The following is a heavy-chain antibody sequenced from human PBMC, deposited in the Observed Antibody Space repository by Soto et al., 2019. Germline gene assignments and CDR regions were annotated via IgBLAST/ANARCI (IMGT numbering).Heavy chain of an antibody. Sequence: QVQLVESGGGVVQPGRSLRLSCAASGFTFSSYGMHWVRQAPGKGLEWVAVISYDGSNKYYADSVKGRFTISRDNSKNTLYLQMISLRAEDTAVYYSAKWIGRALSSSWSQPYFDYWGQGTLVTVSS. V-gene: IGHV3-30*18. CDR3: AKWIGRALSSSWSQPYFDY. CDR2: ISYDGSNK. D-gene: IGHD6-13*01. CDR1: GFTFSSYG. J-gene: IGHJ4*02.